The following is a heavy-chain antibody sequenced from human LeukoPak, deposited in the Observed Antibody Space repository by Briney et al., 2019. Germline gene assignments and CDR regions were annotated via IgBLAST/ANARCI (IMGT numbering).Heavy chain of an antibody. V-gene: IGHV1-2*02. J-gene: IGHJ3*02. Sequence: ASVKVSCKASGYTFTGYYIHWVRQASGQGLEWMGWINPNSGGTHYAQKFQGRVTMTRDTSISTAYMELTRLRSDDTAVYYCASQVTKSAFDIWGQGTLVTVSS. D-gene: IGHD4-17*01. CDR2: INPNSGGT. CDR1: GYTFTGYY. CDR3: ASQVTKSAFDI.